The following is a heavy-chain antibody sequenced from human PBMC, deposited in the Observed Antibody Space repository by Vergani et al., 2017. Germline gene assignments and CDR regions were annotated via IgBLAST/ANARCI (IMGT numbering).Heavy chain of an antibody. CDR1: GGSISAGYYF. Sequence: QVQLQASGPGRVKPSQTLSLTCTMSGGSISAGYYFWSWIRQTAGKGLEWLGHISASGNASHSPSLKTRVSMSVDTSKNQFSLTVKSVTAADTAIYFCARRSGGYYSGGKVHPLRTAFYVWGHGTVVTVSS. V-gene: IGHV4-61*02. D-gene: IGHD2-15*01. CDR2: ISASGNA. CDR3: ARRSGGYYSGGKVHPLRTAFYV. J-gene: IGHJ3*01.